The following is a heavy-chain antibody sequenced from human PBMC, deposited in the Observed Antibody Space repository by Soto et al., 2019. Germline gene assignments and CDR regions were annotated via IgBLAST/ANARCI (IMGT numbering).Heavy chain of an antibody. CDR2: MNPNSGNT. CDR3: APAQDSSNAVSYTLRFET. CDR1: GYTFTSYD. Sequence: ASVKVSCKASGYTFTSYDINWVRQATGQGLEWMGWMNPNSGNTGYAQKFQGRVTMTRNTSISTAYMELSSLRSEDTAVYYCAPAQDSSNAVSYTLRFETCRQATLVTVSS. V-gene: IGHV1-8*01. D-gene: IGHD2-8*01. J-gene: IGHJ5*02.